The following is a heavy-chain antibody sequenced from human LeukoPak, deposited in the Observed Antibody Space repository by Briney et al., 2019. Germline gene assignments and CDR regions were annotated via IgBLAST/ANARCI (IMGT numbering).Heavy chain of an antibody. D-gene: IGHD6-13*01. Sequence: GGSLRLSCAASGFTFGSYAMSWVHQAPGKGLDWVSSIIISGGNRYYADSVKGRFTISRDNSKNTLFLQMNSLKAEGTGIYYCAKNRGSTWFSPLDSWGQGTLVTVSS. V-gene: IGHV3-23*01. CDR2: IIISGGNR. CDR3: AKNRGSTWFSPLDS. CDR1: GFTFGSYA. J-gene: IGHJ4*02.